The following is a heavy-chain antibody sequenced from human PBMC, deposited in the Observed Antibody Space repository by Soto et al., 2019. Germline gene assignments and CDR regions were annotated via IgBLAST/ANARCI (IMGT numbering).Heavy chain of an antibody. CDR2: INPNGGGT. J-gene: IGHJ4*02. D-gene: IGHD1-1*01. CDR3: ARDLASETGTTY. CDR1: GYTFSSYY. V-gene: IGHV1-46*01. Sequence: QVQLVQSGAEVTKPGASVKVSCRASGYTFSSYYIHWVRQAPGQGLEWVGVINPNGGGTRYAQRFQGRVTLTRDTSTSTVYMDLSRLRSDDTAVFYCARDLASETGTTYRGQGTLVTVSS.